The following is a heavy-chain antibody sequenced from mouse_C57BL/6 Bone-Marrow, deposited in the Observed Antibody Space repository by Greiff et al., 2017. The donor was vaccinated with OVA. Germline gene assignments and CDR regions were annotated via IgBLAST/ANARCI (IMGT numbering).Heavy chain of an antibody. CDR1: GYTFTSYW. D-gene: IGHD2-1*01. CDR2: IDPSDSYT. CDR3: APNYVEGYYAMDY. J-gene: IGHJ4*01. V-gene: IGHV1-50*01. Sequence: VQLQQSGAELVKPGASVKLSCKASGYTFTSYWMQWVKQRPGQGLEWIGEIDPSDSYTNYNQKFKGKATLTVDTSSSTAYMQLSSLTSEDSAVYFCAPNYVEGYYAMDYWGQGTSVTVSS.